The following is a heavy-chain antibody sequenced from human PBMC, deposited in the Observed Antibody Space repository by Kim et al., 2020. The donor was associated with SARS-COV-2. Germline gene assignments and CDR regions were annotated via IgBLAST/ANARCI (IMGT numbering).Heavy chain of an antibody. Sequence: GGSLRLSCAASGFTFSSYAVSWVRQAPGKGLEWVSGITGSGTNRYYADSVEGRFTISRDTSKNTVYLQMNSLRAEDTAIYYCARGVGISGSSNVWFYFDSWGQGTLVTVSS. D-gene: IGHD3-16*01. V-gene: IGHV3-23*01. J-gene: IGHJ4*02. CDR2: ITGSGTNR. CDR3: ARGVGISGSSNVWFYFDS. CDR1: GFTFSSYA.